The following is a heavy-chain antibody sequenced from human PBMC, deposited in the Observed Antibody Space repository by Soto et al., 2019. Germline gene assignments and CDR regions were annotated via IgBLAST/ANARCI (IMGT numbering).Heavy chain of an antibody. CDR3: AREFKARKVFDY. Sequence: EVQLVESGGGLVQPGGSLRLSCAASGFSVSTNYMSWVRQAPGKGLEWVSGIYSGGSTYYTESVKGRFTISRDNSKNTLYLQMNSLRAEDTAVYYCAREFKARKVFDYWGQGSLVAVSS. CDR2: IYSGGST. CDR1: GFSVSTNY. J-gene: IGHJ4*02. V-gene: IGHV3-66*01.